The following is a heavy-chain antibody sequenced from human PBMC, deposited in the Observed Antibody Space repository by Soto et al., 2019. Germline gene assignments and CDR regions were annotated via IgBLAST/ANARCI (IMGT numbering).Heavy chain of an antibody. Sequence: PGGSLRLSCAASAFTLSDYYMSWIRQAPGKGLEWVSYISSSSSSTYYADSVKGRFTISRDNSKNTLYLQMNSLRAEDTAVYYCARDQRDYDILTGYYYYFDYWGQGTLVTVSS. CDR1: AFTLSDYY. D-gene: IGHD3-9*01. CDR2: ISSSSSST. V-gene: IGHV3-11*06. CDR3: ARDQRDYDILTGYYYYFDY. J-gene: IGHJ4*02.